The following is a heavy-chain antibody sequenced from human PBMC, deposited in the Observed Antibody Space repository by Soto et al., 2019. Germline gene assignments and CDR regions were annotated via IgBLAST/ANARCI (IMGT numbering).Heavy chain of an antibody. CDR3: AKDPWEDGSGYYIGGFDY. J-gene: IGHJ4*02. V-gene: IGHV3-30*18. CDR2: ISYDGSNK. D-gene: IGHD3-22*01. Sequence: QVQLVESGGGVVQPGRSLRLSCAASGFTFSSYGMHWVHQAPGKGLEWVAVISYDGSNKYYADSVKSRFTISRDNSKNTLYLQMNSLRAEDTAVYYCAKDPWEDGSGYYIGGFDYWGQGTLVTVSS. CDR1: GFTFSSYG.